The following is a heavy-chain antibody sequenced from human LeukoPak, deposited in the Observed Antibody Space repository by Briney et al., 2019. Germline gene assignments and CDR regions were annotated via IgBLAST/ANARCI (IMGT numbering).Heavy chain of an antibody. Sequence: GESLKISCKGSGYTFTSYWIGWVCQMPGKGLEWMGIIYPGDSESKYNPSLQGQVTISADKSISTVYLQWSSLKASDTAIYYCARRQGCSSTSCPPDYWGQGTLVTVSP. V-gene: IGHV5-51*01. D-gene: IGHD2-2*01. CDR3: ARRQGCSSTSCPPDY. CDR2: IYPGDSES. J-gene: IGHJ4*02. CDR1: GYTFTSYW.